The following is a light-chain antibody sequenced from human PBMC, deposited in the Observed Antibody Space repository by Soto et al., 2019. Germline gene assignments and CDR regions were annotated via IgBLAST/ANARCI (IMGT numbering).Light chain of an antibody. CDR2: DAS. J-gene: IGKJ1*01. CDR3: QEYNSYTWT. Sequence: DIQMTQSPSTLSASVGDRVTITCRASQSIRNWLAWYQQKPGKVPKLLIYDASSLASGVPSRFSGSGPGTEFTLTISSLQPDDFASFYCQEYNSYTWTFGQGTKVDI. CDR1: QSIRNW. V-gene: IGKV1-5*01.